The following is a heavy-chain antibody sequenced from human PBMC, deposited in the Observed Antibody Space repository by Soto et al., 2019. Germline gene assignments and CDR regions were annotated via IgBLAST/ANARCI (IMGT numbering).Heavy chain of an antibody. CDR1: GYTFTSYA. Sequence: ASVKVSCKASGYTFTSYAMHWVRQAPGQRLEWMGWINAGNGNTKYSQKFQGRVTITRDTSASTAYMELSSLRSEDTAVYYCARQDIVVVVAATQVDYWGQGTLVTVSS. J-gene: IGHJ4*02. D-gene: IGHD2-15*01. V-gene: IGHV1-3*01. CDR3: ARQDIVVVVAATQVDY. CDR2: INAGNGNT.